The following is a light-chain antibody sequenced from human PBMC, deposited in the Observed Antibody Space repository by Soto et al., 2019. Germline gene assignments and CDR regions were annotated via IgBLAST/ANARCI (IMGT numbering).Light chain of an antibody. V-gene: IGLV1-47*02. Sequence: QSVLTQPPSASGTPGQRATISCSGSSSNIGSNYVYWYQQLPGTAPKLLIYSNTQRPSGVPDRFSGSKSGTSASLAISGLRSEDEADYYCAAWDDSLSGRVFGTGTKVTVL. CDR2: SNT. J-gene: IGLJ1*01. CDR3: AAWDDSLSGRV. CDR1: SSNIGSNY.